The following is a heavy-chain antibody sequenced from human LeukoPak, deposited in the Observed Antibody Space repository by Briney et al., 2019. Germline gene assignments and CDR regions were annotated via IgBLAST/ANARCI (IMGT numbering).Heavy chain of an antibody. Sequence: PGGSLRLSCAASGFTFSDYYMSWIRQAPGKWLEWVSYITSSGSTIYYADSVKGRFTISRDNAKNSLYLQMNSLRAEDTAVYYCARGRKYWSSTSCPLHYMDVWRKGTTVTVSS. D-gene: IGHD2-2*01. V-gene: IGHV3-11*04. J-gene: IGHJ6*03. CDR3: ARGRKYWSSTSCPLHYMDV. CDR1: GFTFSDYY. CDR2: ITSSGSTI.